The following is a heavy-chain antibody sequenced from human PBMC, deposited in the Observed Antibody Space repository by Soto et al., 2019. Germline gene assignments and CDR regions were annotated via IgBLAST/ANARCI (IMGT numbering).Heavy chain of an antibody. J-gene: IGHJ4*02. D-gene: IGHD1-26*01. CDR3: ARIRAVGATGFDY. Sequence: SGLSRVNPTRPSTLTGPFSGFSFGLRERGGSWILHPPGKALEWLARIDWDDDKYYSTSLKTRLTISKDTSKNQVVLTMTNMDPVDTATYYCARIRAVGATGFDYWGQGTLVTVSS. V-gene: IGHV2-70*11. CDR2: IDWDDDK. CDR1: GFSFGLRERG.